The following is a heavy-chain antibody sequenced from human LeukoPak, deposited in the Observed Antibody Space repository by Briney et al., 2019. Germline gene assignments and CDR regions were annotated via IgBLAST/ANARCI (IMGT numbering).Heavy chain of an antibody. CDR3: AKEDGYGAKNY. J-gene: IGHJ4*02. Sequence: GGALGISCAASGFPFCSLALRWGRQAPGEGVEWGSAISGSGGRTYYADSVKGRFTISRDNSKNTLYLQMNSLRAEDTAVYYCAKEDGYGAKNYWGQGTLVTVSS. CDR2: ISGSGGRT. V-gene: IGHV3-23*01. D-gene: IGHD5-24*01. CDR1: GFPFCSLA.